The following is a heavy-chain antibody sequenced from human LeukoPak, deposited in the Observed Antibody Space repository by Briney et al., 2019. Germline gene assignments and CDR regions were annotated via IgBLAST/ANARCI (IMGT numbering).Heavy chain of an antibody. J-gene: IGHJ4*02. D-gene: IGHD2-15*01. Sequence: ASVKVSCKASGYTFTSYYMHWVRQAPGQGLEWMGIINPSGGSTSYAQKFQGRVTMTRDTSISTAYMELSRLRSDDTAVYYCAREVEYCSGGSCQRNFDYWGQGTLVTVSS. CDR3: AREVEYCSGGSCQRNFDY. CDR1: GYTFTSYY. CDR2: INPSGGST. V-gene: IGHV1-46*01.